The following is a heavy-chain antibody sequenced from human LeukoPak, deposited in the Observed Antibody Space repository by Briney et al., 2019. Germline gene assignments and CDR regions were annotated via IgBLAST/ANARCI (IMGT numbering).Heavy chain of an antibody. Sequence: SETLSLTCTVSGGSISSYYWSWIRQPPGKGLEWIGYIYYSGSTNYKPSLKSRVTISVDTSKNQFSLKLSSVTAADTAVYYCARDIAGRSGWDYWNFDLWGRGTLVTVSS. V-gene: IGHV4-59*01. J-gene: IGHJ2*01. CDR3: ARDIAGRSGWDYWNFDL. CDR2: IYYSGST. D-gene: IGHD6-19*01. CDR1: GGSISSYY.